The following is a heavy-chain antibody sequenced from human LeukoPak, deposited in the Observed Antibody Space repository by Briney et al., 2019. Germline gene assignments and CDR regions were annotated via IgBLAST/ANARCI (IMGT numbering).Heavy chain of an antibody. CDR2: ISYDGSNK. J-gene: IGHJ4*02. Sequence: PGRSLRLSCAASGFTFSSYAMHWVRQAPGKGLEWVAVISYDGSNKYYADSVKGRFTISRDNSKNTLYLQMNSLRAEDTAVYYCAREVGSSWYFGLDYWGQGTLVTVSS. CDR1: GFTFSSYA. D-gene: IGHD6-13*01. CDR3: AREVGSSWYFGLDY. V-gene: IGHV3-30-3*01.